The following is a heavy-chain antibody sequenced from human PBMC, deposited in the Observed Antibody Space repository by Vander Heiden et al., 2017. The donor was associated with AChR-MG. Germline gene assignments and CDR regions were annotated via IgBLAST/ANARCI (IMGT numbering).Heavy chain of an antibody. CDR2: IYSGGST. Sequence: EVQLVESGGGLIQPGGSLRLSCAASGFPVSSNYMSWVRQAPGKGLEWVSVIYSGGSTYYADSVKGRFTISRDNSKNTLYLQMNSLRAEDTAVYYCATCRNDFWSGYYCDYWGQGTLVTVSS. CDR3: ATCRNDFWSGYYCDY. CDR1: GFPVSSNY. V-gene: IGHV3-53*01. D-gene: IGHD3-3*01. J-gene: IGHJ4*02.